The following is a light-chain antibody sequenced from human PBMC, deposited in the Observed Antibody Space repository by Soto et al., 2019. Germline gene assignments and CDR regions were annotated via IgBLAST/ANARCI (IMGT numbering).Light chain of an antibody. Sequence: QSVLTQPASVSGSPGQSITISCTGTSGDVGSYDLVSWYQQPPGKAPKLMIYEVTKRPSGVSDRFSGSKSGNTASLTISGLQAEDEANYYCFSYAGSSTVIFGGWTKVTVL. V-gene: IGLV2-23*02. CDR3: FSYAGSSTVI. CDR1: SGDVGSYDL. J-gene: IGLJ2*01. CDR2: EVT.